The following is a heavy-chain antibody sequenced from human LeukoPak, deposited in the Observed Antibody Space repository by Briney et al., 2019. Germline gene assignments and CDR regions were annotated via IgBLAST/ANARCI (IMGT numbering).Heavy chain of an antibody. D-gene: IGHD3-3*01. V-gene: IGHV3-9*01. CDR2: MSWNSDSI. CDR1: GFKFDDYG. J-gene: IGHJ4*02. Sequence: PGRSLRLSCAASGFKFDDYGMHWVRQAPGKGLEWVSGMSWNSDSIGYADSVKGRFTISRDNAKNSLYLQMSSLRVADTAMYYCLRHHDYWGQGTLVTVSS. CDR3: LRHHDY.